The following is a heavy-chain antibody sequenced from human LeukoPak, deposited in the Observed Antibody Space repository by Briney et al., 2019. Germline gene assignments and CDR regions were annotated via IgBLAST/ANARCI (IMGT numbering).Heavy chain of an antibody. CDR2: ISSSGSTI. Sequence: PGGSLRLSCAASGFXFSSYWMSWVRQAPGKGLEWVSYISSSGSTIYYADSVKGRFTISRDNAKNSLYLQMNSLRAEDTAVYYCARVGGVLCFDYWGQGTLVTVSS. V-gene: IGHV3-48*04. CDR3: ARVGGVLCFDY. J-gene: IGHJ4*02. CDR1: GFXFSSYW. D-gene: IGHD3-16*01.